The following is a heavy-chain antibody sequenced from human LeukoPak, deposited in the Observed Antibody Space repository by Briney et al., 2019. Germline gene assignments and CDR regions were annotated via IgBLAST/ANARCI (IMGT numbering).Heavy chain of an antibody. Sequence: ASVKVSFKASGYTFTNYGITWVRQAPGQGLEWMGIINPSGGSTSYAQKFQGRVTMTRDTSTSTVYMELSSLRSEDTAVYYCARDRYYYDSSGYIRGISFDYWGQGTLVTVSS. V-gene: IGHV1-46*01. D-gene: IGHD3-22*01. CDR1: GYTFTNYG. CDR3: ARDRYYYDSSGYIRGISFDY. CDR2: INPSGGST. J-gene: IGHJ4*02.